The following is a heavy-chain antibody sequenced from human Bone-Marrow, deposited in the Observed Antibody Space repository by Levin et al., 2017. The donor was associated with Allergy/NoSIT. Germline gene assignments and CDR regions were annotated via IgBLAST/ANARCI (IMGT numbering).Heavy chain of an antibody. CDR3: AKKRYEAAGIGLEDFDY. CDR2: ISDSGDMT. D-gene: IGHD6-13*01. Sequence: GGSLRLSCVASGFTFSTYDMNWVRQAPGKGLDWVSGISDSGDMTYYADSVKGRFTISRDNSKNTLYLQMNSLRDEDTAVYYCAKKRYEAAGIGLEDFDYWGQGNLVTVSS. CDR1: GFTFSTYD. J-gene: IGHJ4*02. V-gene: IGHV3-23*01.